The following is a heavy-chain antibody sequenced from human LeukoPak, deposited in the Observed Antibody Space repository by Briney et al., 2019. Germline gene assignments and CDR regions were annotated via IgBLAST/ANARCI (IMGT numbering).Heavy chain of an antibody. CDR1: GFTFSSYA. CDR3: AKEGYDSYGYYH. J-gene: IGHJ5*02. D-gene: IGHD5-18*01. CDR2: IRYDGSNK. V-gene: IGHV3-30*02. Sequence: GRSLRLSCAASGFTFSSYAMHWVRQAPGKGLEWVAFIRYDGSNKYYADSVKGRFTISRDNSKNTLYLQMNSLRADDTAVYYCAKEGYDSYGYYHWGQGTLVTVSS.